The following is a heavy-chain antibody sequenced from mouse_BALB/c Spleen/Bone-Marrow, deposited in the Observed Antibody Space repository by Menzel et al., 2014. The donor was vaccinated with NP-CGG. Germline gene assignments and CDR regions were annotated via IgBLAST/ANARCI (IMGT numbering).Heavy chain of an antibody. CDR1: GYTFSSYW. CDR3: GRNYGFDY. J-gene: IGHJ2*01. D-gene: IGHD1-1*01. V-gene: IGHV1-9*01. Sequence: QVTLEVSGAELMKPGASVKISCKATGYTFSSYWIEWVKQRPGHGLEWIGEILPGSGSTNYNEKFKGKATFTADTSSSTAYMQLSSLTSEDSAVYYCGRNYGFDYWGQGTTLTVSS. CDR2: ILPGSGST.